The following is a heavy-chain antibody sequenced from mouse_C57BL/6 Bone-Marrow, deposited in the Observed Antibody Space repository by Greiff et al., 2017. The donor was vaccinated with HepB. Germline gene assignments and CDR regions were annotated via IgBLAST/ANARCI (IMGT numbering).Heavy chain of an antibody. V-gene: IGHV1-52*01. Sequence: QVQLQQPGAELVRPGSSVKLSCKASGYTFTSYWMHWVKQRPIQGLEWIGNIDPSDSETHYNQKFKDKATLTVDKSSSTAYMQLSSLTSADSSVYYFSRYRAYYYGSSYEDYFYYWGQGTTLTVSS. J-gene: IGHJ2*01. D-gene: IGHD1-1*01. CDR1: GYTFTSYW. CDR3: SRYRAYYYGSSYEDYFYY. CDR2: IDPSDSET.